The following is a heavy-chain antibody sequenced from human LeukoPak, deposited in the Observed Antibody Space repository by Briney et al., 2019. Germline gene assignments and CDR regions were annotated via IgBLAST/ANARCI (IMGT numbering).Heavy chain of an antibody. CDR1: GGSISSGSYY. J-gene: IGHJ5*02. D-gene: IGHD3-3*01. V-gene: IGHV4-61*02. Sequence: SETLSLTCTVSGGSISSGSYYWSWIRQPAGKGLEGIGRIYTSGSTYYNPSLKSRVTIPVDASKNQVSLKLSSVTAADTAVYYCAREGPRLRFVNWFDPWGQGTLVTVSS. CDR2: IYTSGST. CDR3: AREGPRLRFVNWFDP.